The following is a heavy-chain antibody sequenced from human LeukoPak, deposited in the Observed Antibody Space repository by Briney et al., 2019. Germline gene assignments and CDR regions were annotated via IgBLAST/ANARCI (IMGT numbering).Heavy chain of an antibody. J-gene: IGHJ6*03. Sequence: TSETLSLTCAVYGGSFSGYYWSWIRQPPGKGLEWIGEINHSGSTNYNPSLKSRVTISVDTSKNQFSLKLSSVTAADTAVYYCARLTLRRYYYYYYYMDVWDKGTTVTVSS. CDR3: ARLTLRRYYYYYYYMDV. CDR1: GGSFSGYY. D-gene: IGHD3-10*01. V-gene: IGHV4-34*01. CDR2: INHSGST.